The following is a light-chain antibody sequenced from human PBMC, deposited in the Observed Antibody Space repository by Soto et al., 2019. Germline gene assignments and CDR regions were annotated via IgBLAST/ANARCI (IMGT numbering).Light chain of an antibody. V-gene: IGKV3-20*01. Sequence: EIVMTESPATLAVGPGEIATLSCMASQSVSSNLAWYQQKPGQAPRLLIYGASSRATGITVRFSGSGSGTDFTLNISRLEPEDFAVYYCKKYGSPPITFGKGKRRENK. CDR2: GAS. CDR3: KKYGSPPIT. CDR1: QSVSSN. J-gene: IGKJ5*01.